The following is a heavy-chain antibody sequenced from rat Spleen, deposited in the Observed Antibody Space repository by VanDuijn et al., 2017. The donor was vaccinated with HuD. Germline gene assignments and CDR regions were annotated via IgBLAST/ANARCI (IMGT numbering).Heavy chain of an antibody. CDR3: ARSVSDY. CDR2: ISTGGGNT. CDR1: GFTFTNYY. V-gene: IGHV5-25*01. Sequence: EVQLVESGGGLVPHGRSMKLSCAVSGFTFTNYYMACVRQAPTKGLEWVASISTGGGNTYYRDSVKGRFNISRDNAKSTLYLQMDSLRSEDTATYYCARSVSDYWGQGVVVTVSS. J-gene: IGHJ2*01.